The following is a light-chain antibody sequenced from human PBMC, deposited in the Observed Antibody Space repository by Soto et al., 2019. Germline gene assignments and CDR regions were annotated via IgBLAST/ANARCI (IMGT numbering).Light chain of an antibody. Sequence: SYELTQPPSVSVSPGQTASITCSGDKLGDKYACWYQQKPGQSSVLVIYQDSKRPSGIPERFSGSNSGNTATLTISGTQAMDEADYYCQAWDSFYVVFGGGTKLTVL. J-gene: IGLJ2*01. V-gene: IGLV3-1*01. CDR3: QAWDSFYVV. CDR1: KLGDKY. CDR2: QDS.